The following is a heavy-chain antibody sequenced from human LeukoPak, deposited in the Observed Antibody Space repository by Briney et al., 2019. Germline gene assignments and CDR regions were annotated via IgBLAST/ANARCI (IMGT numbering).Heavy chain of an antibody. CDR3: ARDRPANIVGALPAHHDAFDI. Sequence: ASVKVSCKASGYTFTSYYMHWVRQAPGQGLEWMGIINPSGGSTSYAQKFQGRVTMTRDTSTSTVYMELSSLRSEDTAVYYCARDRPANIVGALPAHHDAFDIWGQGTMVTVSS. J-gene: IGHJ3*02. V-gene: IGHV1-46*01. CDR1: GYTFTSYY. CDR2: INPSGGST. D-gene: IGHD1-26*01.